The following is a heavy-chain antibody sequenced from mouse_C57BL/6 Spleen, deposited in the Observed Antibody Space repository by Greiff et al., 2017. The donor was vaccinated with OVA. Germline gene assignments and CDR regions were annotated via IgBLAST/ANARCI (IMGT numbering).Heavy chain of an antibody. CDR1: GFNIKDYY. CDR2: IDPEDGDT. J-gene: IGHJ3*01. D-gene: IGHD2-4*01. V-gene: IGHV14-1*01. CDR3: TTKSYDYDEFAY. Sequence: EVQLQPSGAELVRPGASVKLSCTASGFNIKDYYMNWVKQRPEQGLEWIGRIDPEDGDTEYAPKFPGKATMTADTSSNTAYLQLSSLTSEDTAVYYCTTKSYDYDEFAYWGQGTLVTVSA.